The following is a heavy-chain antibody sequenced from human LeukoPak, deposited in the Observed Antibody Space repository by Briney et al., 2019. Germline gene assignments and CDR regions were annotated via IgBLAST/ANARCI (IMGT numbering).Heavy chain of an antibody. Sequence: GGSLRLSCAASEFTFSNYAMNWVRQAPGTGLEWVSGIRVNDETYYADSVKGRFTISRDNSENTLYLQMGGLRAEDTAIYYCAKGTGDLGYYFDRWGQGTLVTVSS. D-gene: IGHD7-27*01. CDR2: IRVNDET. CDR3: AKGTGDLGYYFDR. V-gene: IGHV3-23*01. J-gene: IGHJ4*02. CDR1: EFTFSNYA.